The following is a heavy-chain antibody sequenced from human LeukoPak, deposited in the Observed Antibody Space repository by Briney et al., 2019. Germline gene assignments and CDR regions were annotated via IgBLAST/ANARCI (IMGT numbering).Heavy chain of an antibody. CDR3: AILARVDAFDI. Sequence: GGTLRLSCAASGFTFSNYGMNWVRQAPGKGLEWVSALSSSGGSTYYADSVKGRFTISRDNSKNTLYLQMNSLRAEDTAVYYCAILARVDAFDIWGQGTRVTVSS. V-gene: IGHV3-23*01. J-gene: IGHJ3*02. CDR2: LSSSGGST. CDR1: GFTFSNYG.